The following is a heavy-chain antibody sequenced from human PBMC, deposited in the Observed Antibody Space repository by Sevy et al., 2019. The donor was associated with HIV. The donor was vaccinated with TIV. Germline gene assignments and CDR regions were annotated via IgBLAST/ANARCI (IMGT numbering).Heavy chain of an antibody. Sequence: GGSLRLSCAASGFTFSAYGMHWVRQAPGKGLEWVALVWYDGRNKYYADSVKGRFTISRDTSKDTLYLQMDSLRAEDTAVYYCARDLEFYDYGDYGPAFMPDYWGQGTLVTVSS. CDR1: GFTFSAYG. D-gene: IGHD4-17*01. CDR2: VWYDGRNK. J-gene: IGHJ4*02. CDR3: ARDLEFYDYGDYGPAFMPDY. V-gene: IGHV3-33*01.